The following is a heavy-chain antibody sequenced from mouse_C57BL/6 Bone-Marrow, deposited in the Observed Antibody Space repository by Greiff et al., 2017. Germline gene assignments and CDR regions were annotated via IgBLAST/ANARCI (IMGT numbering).Heavy chain of an antibody. CDR2: IYPGSGNT. J-gene: IGHJ2*01. CDR1: GYTFTDYY. D-gene: IGHD2-3*01. Sequence: QVQLKQSGAELVRPGASVKLSCKASGYTFTDYYINWVKQRPGQGLEWIARIYPGSGNTYYNEKFKGKATLTAEKSSSTAYMQLSSLTSEDSAVYFCARMGEFWPYFDYWGQGTTLTVSS. CDR3: ARMGEFWPYFDY. V-gene: IGHV1-76*01.